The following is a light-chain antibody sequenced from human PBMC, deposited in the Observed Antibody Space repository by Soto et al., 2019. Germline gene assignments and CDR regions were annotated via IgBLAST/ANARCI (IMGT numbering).Light chain of an antibody. V-gene: IGKV3-15*01. Sequence: EIVMTQSPATLSVSPGGSATLSCRASQHVSSNFAWYRQKPGQAPTLVIYRASTRATGIPARFSGSGSGTKFTLPISSLQSEDFAVYYCQQYNNWPYTFGQGTKLEIK. CDR2: RAS. J-gene: IGKJ2*01. CDR3: QQYNNWPYT. CDR1: QHVSSN.